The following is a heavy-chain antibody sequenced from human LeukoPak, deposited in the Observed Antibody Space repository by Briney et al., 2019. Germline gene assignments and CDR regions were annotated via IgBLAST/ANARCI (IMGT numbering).Heavy chain of an antibody. J-gene: IGHJ4*02. CDR3: ARGGTVTTSFDY. V-gene: IGHV4-39*07. Sequence: PSETLSLTCTVSGGSISSSSYYWGWIRQPPGKGLEWIGSIYYSRSTYYNPSLKSRVTISVDTSKNQFSLKLSSVTAADTAVYYCARGGTVTTSFDYWGQGTLVTVSS. CDR1: GGSISSSSYY. D-gene: IGHD4-17*01. CDR2: IYYSRST.